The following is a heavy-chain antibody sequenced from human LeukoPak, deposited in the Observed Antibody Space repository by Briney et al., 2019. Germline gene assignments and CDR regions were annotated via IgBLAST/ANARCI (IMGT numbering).Heavy chain of an antibody. Sequence: ASVTVSCKASGYTFTSYGISWVRQAPGQGLEWMGWISAYNGNTNYAQKLQGRVTMTTDTSTRTAYKELRSLRSDDTAVYYCARGKRGYSYGSLDYWGQGTLVTVSS. D-gene: IGHD5-18*01. CDR1: GYTFTSYG. CDR3: ARGKRGYSYGSLDY. J-gene: IGHJ4*02. V-gene: IGHV1-18*01. CDR2: ISAYNGNT.